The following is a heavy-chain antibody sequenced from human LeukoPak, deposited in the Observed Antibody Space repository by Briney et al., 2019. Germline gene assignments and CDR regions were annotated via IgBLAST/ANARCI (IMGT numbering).Heavy chain of an antibody. D-gene: IGHD3-3*01. CDR1: GFTFSAYG. J-gene: IGHJ6*03. V-gene: IGHV3-33*06. Sequence: GGSLRLSCAVSGFTFSAYGMHWVRQAPGKGLEWVAVIWYDGSTKYYTDSVKGRFTISRDNSRNTLYLQMNSLRADDTAVYYCAKDLDDFWSGPSYYMDVWGKGTTVTVSS. CDR3: AKDLDDFWSGPSYYMDV. CDR2: IWYDGSTK.